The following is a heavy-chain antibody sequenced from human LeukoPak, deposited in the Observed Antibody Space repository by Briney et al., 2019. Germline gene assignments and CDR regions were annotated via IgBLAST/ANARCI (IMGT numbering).Heavy chain of an antibody. D-gene: IGHD5-24*01. J-gene: IGHJ4*02. Sequence: SETLSLTCTVSGGSISSHYWTWIRQPPGKGLEWIGDINHSGSTNYNPSLKSRVTISVDTSKNQFSLKLTSVTAADTAVYYCARSSARGDGYNFAYWGQGDLVTVSS. CDR2: INHSGST. V-gene: IGHV4-34*01. CDR1: GGSISSHY. CDR3: ARSSARGDGYNFAY.